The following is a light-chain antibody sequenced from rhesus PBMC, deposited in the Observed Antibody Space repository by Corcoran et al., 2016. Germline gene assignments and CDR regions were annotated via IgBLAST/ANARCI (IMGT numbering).Light chain of an antibody. CDR2: GAS. Sequence: QVILTQSPATLSLSPGERATLSCRTSQSVSSYLAWYQQKPGQAPRLLIYGASSRATGIPDRFSGRGSGTEFTLTISSLEPEDFAVYYCQKYSSSPPYSFGQGTKVEIK. J-gene: IGKJ2*01. CDR1: QSVSSY. CDR3: QKYSSSPPYS. V-gene: IGKV3-53*01.